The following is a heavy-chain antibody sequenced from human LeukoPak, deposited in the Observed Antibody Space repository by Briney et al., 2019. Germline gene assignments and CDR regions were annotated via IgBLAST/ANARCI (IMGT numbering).Heavy chain of an antibody. D-gene: IGHD3-22*01. V-gene: IGHV4-30-4*01. CDR1: GGSISSGDYY. Sequence: SETLSLTCTVSGGSISSGDYYWSWIRQPPGKGLEWIGYIYYSGSTYYNPSLKSRVTISVDTSKNQFSLKLSSVTAADTAVYYCASVNYYDSSGSECYFDYWGQGTLVTVSS. J-gene: IGHJ4*02. CDR2: IYYSGST. CDR3: ASVNYYDSSGSECYFDY.